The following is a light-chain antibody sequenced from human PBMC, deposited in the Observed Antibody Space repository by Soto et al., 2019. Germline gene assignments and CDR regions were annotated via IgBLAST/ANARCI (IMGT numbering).Light chain of an antibody. CDR3: QQYNKWPPCN. CDR2: GAS. V-gene: IGKV3-15*01. J-gene: IGKJ2*02. Sequence: EIVMTQSPATLSVSPGERATLSCRASQSVSSNLAWYQQKPGQAPRPLIYGASTRATGIPARFSGSGSGTEFTLTISSLQSEDFAVYYCQQYNKWPPCNFGQGTKLEIK. CDR1: QSVSSN.